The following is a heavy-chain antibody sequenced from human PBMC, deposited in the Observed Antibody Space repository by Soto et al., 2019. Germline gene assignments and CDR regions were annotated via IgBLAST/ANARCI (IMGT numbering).Heavy chain of an antibody. CDR2: ISAYNGNT. V-gene: IGHV1-18*04. D-gene: IGHD6-6*01. Sequence: ASVKVSCKASGYTFTSYGISWVRQAPGQGLEWMGWISAYNGNTNYAQKLQGRVTMTTDTSTSTAYMELRSLRSDDTAVYYCARVIVPHPYSSSYYYYGMDVWGQGTTVTVSS. CDR1: GYTFTSYG. J-gene: IGHJ6*02. CDR3: ARVIVPHPYSSSYYYYGMDV.